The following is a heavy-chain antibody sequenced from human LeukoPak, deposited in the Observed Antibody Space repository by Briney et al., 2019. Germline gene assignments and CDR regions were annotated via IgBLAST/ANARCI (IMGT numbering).Heavy chain of an antibody. Sequence: GASVKFSCRASGYTFTSYGISWVRQPPGQGLEWMGWISAYNGNTNYAQKLQGRVTMTTDTSTSTAYMELRSLRSDDTAVYYCARVTDNYYDSSGYYNYWGQGTLVTVSS. D-gene: IGHD3-22*01. CDR1: GYTFTSYG. V-gene: IGHV1-18*01. J-gene: IGHJ4*02. CDR2: ISAYNGNT. CDR3: ARVTDNYYDSSGYYNY.